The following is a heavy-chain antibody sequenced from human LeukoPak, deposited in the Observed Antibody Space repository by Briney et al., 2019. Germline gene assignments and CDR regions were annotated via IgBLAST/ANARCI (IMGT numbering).Heavy chain of an antibody. Sequence: GASVKVSCKVSGYTLTELSMHWVRQAPGKGLEWMGGFDPEDGETIYAQKFQGRVTMTEDTSTDTAYMELSSLRSEDTAVYYCATALGGAMVRGVIVPPFDYWGQGTLVTVSS. V-gene: IGHV1-24*01. CDR3: ATALGGAMVRGVIVPPFDY. CDR1: GYTLTELS. J-gene: IGHJ4*02. D-gene: IGHD3-10*01. CDR2: FDPEDGET.